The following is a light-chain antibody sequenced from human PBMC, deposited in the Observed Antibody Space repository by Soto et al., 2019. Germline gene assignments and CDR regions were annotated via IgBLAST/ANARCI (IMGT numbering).Light chain of an antibody. Sequence: QSVLSQPRSVSGSPGQSVAISCPGTTSDVGSYDYVSCYQQHPGKAPELITFDVTKRPSGVPDRFSGSKSGNTASLTISGLQAEDEADYFCCSYAGDFYVFGSGTKVTVL. V-gene: IGLV2-11*01. CDR1: TSDVGSYDY. CDR2: DVT. CDR3: CSYAGDFYV. J-gene: IGLJ1*01.